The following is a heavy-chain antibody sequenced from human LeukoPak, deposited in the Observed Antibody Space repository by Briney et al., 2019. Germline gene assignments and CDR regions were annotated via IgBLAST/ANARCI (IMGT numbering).Heavy chain of an antibody. CDR1: GFTFNRYS. J-gene: IGHJ4*02. CDR2: IKQDGSEK. Sequence: AGGSLRLSCATSGFTFNRYSMSWVRQAPGKGLEWVANIKQDGSEKHYVDSVKGRFTISGDNTKNSVFLRMNSLRADDTAVYYCAVGLDYWGQGTLVTVSS. D-gene: IGHD1-26*01. V-gene: IGHV3-7*01. CDR3: AVGLDY.